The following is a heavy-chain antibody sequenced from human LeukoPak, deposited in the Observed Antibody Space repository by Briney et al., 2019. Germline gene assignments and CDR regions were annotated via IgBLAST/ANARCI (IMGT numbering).Heavy chain of an antibody. V-gene: IGHV3-7*01. CDR1: GFTFSSYW. Sequence: PGGSLRLSCAASGFTFSSYWMSWVRQAPGKGLEWVANIKQDGSEKYYVDSVKGRFTISRDNAKNSLYLQMNSLRAEDTAVYYCARADLAPAATGIGHDWGQGTLVTVSS. CDR2: IKQDGSEK. J-gene: IGHJ4*02. CDR3: ARADLAPAATGIGHD. D-gene: IGHD2-2*01.